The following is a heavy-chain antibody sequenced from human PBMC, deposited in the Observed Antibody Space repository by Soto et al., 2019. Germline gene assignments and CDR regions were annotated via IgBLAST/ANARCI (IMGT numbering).Heavy chain of an antibody. D-gene: IGHD1-1*01. CDR3: AKDAPGYQLFHY. Sequence: QPGGSLRLSCTASGFTFSDYAMTWVRQAPGKGLEWVSTINYSGTTTYNADSVKGRFTISRDSSKNTLCLQMNSLRAEDTAVYYCAKDAPGYQLFHYWGQGTPVTVSS. CDR1: GFTFSDYA. V-gene: IGHV3-23*01. J-gene: IGHJ4*02. CDR2: INYSGTTT.